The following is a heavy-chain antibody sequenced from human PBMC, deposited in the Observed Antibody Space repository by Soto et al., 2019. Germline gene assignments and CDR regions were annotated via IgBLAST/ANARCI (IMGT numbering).Heavy chain of an antibody. V-gene: IGHV3-30*18. CDR1: GFTFSSYG. D-gene: IGHD1-1*01. CDR3: AKDVQDGGSFDY. J-gene: IGHJ4*02. CDR2: ISYDGSNK. Sequence: QVQLVESGGGVVQPGRSLRLSCAASGFTFSSYGMHWVRQAPGKGLEWVAVISYDGSNKYYADSVKGRFTISRDNSKNTLYLQINSLRAEDTAVYYCAKDVQDGGSFDYWGQGTLVTVSS.